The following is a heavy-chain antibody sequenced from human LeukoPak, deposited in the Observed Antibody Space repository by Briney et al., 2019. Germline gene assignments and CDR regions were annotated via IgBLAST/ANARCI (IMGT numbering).Heavy chain of an antibody. V-gene: IGHV1-18*01. D-gene: IGHD2-15*01. CDR1: GYTFTSYG. CDR2: ISAYNGNT. CDR3: ARDRVVVAARVYYFDY. J-gene: IGHJ4*02. Sequence: ASVKVSCKASGYTFTSYGISWVRQAPGQGLEWMGWISAYNGNTNYAQKFQGRVTITADKSTSTAYMELSSLRSEDTAVYYCARDRVVVAARVYYFDYWGQGTLVTVSS.